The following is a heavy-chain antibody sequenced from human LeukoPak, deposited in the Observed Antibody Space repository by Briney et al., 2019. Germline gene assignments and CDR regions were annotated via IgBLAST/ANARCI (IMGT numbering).Heavy chain of an antibody. CDR1: GGSFSGCY. J-gene: IGHJ4*02. V-gene: IGHV4-34*01. D-gene: IGHD3-22*01. CDR2: INHSGST. CDR3: ARGRYYYDSSGYYGFDY. Sequence: PSKTLSLTCAVYGGSFSGCYWSWIRQPPGKGLEWIGEINHSGSTNYNPSLKSRVTISVDTSKNQFSPKLSSVTAADTAVYYCARGRYYYDSSGYYGFDYWGQGTLVTVSS.